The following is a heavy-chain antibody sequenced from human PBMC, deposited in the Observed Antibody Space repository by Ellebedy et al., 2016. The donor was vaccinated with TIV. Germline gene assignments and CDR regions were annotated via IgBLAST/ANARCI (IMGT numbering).Heavy chain of an antibody. V-gene: IGHV3-30*18. CDR1: GFTFSHYG. Sequence: GESLKISXAASGFTFSHYGTYWVRHAPGKRLEWVSLISYDGSIRYHAESVKDRFTISRDNSMNTLYLEMSSLRAEDTAVYYCAKALETATIWDAFDIWGQGTMVTVSS. J-gene: IGHJ3*02. CDR3: AKALETATIWDAFDI. D-gene: IGHD5-24*01. CDR2: ISYDGSIR.